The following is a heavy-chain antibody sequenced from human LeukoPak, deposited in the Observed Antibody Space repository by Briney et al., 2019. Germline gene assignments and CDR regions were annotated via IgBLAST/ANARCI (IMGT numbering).Heavy chain of an antibody. CDR2: INHSGST. D-gene: IGHD2-2*01. J-gene: IGHJ6*02. CDR3: ARSSTRLHYYYYGMDV. V-gene: IGHV4-34*01. CDR1: GGSFSGYY. Sequence: SETLSLTCAVYGGSFSGYYWSWIRQPPGKGLEWIGEINHSGSTNYNPSLKSRVTISVDTSKNQFSLKLSPVTAADTAVYYCARSSTRLHYYYYGMDVWGQGTTVTVSS.